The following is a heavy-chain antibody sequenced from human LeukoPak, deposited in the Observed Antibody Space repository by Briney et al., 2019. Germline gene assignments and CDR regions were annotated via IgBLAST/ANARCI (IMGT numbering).Heavy chain of an antibody. V-gene: IGHV1-2*02. CDR3: ARDHSGGYSYGLDY. CDR1: GYTFTDYY. Sequence: ASVKVSCKASGYTFTDYYLHWVRQAPGQGLEWMGWSNPNSGGTNYAQKFQGRVTMTRDTSISTAYMELSRLRSDDTAVYYCARDHSGGYSYGLDYWGQGTLVTVSS. J-gene: IGHJ4*02. CDR2: SNPNSGGT. D-gene: IGHD5-18*01.